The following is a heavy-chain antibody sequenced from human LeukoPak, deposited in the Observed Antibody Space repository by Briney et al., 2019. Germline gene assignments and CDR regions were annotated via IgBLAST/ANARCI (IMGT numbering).Heavy chain of an antibody. CDR2: ISGSGGST. CDR3: AKDFESGSYSDY. Sequence: GGSLRLSCAASGFTITRYWMHWVRQAPGKGLEWVSAISGSGGSTYYADSVKGRFTISRDNSKNTLYLQMNSLRAEDTAVYYCAKDFESGSYSDYWGQGTLVTVSS. V-gene: IGHV3-23*01. J-gene: IGHJ4*02. D-gene: IGHD1-26*01. CDR1: GFTITRYW.